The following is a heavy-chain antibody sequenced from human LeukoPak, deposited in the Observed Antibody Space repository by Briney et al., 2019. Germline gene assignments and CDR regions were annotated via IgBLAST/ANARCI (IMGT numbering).Heavy chain of an antibody. V-gene: IGHV3-64D*06. CDR3: VKDSKAVADAFDY. D-gene: IGHD6-19*01. Sequence: PGGSLRLSCSASGFTFRKDYMHWVRQTPGKGLQYVSAISSNGGTTYYADSVKGRFTISRDNSKNTLYLQMSSLRPEDTALYYCVKDSKAVADAFDYWGRRTLVTVSS. CDR2: ISSNGGTT. CDR1: GFTFRKDY. J-gene: IGHJ4*02.